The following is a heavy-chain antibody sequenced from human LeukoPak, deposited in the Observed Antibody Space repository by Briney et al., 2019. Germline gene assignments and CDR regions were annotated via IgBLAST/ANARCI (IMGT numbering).Heavy chain of an antibody. CDR2: ISSNGGSP. J-gene: IGHJ3*02. Sequence: GGSLRLSCAASEFTFSSYAIQWVRQAPGKRLEYVSAISSNGGSPSYANSVKGRFTISRDNSKNTLSLQMGNLRVEDMAVYYCARVHPGFSDAFDIWGPGTMVTVSS. V-gene: IGHV3-64*01. CDR1: EFTFSSYA. CDR3: ARVHPGFSDAFDI.